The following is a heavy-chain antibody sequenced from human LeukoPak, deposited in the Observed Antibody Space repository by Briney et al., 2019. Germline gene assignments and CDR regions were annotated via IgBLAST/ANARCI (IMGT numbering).Heavy chain of an antibody. CDR3: ARGAFGPTNWFDP. CDR1: GGTFSSYA. CDR2: IIPIFGTA. D-gene: IGHD1-26*01. J-gene: IGHJ5*02. V-gene: IGHV1-69*05. Sequence: SVKVSCKASGGTFSSYAISWVRQAPGQGPEWMGRIIPIFGTANYAQKFQGRVTITTDESTSTAYMELSSLRSEDTAVYYCARGAFGPTNWFDPWGQGTLVAVSS.